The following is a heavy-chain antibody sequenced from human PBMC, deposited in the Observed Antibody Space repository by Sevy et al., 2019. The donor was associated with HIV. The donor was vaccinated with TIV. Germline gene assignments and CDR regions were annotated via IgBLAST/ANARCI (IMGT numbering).Heavy chain of an antibody. CDR1: GYTFTDYY. Sequence: ASVKVSCKASGYTFTDYYIHWVRQAPGQGLEWMAWINPNDGVTNYAQRFQGRVTVTRDTSNSTAYMELRRLRSDDTAIYYCARLTTMPTSVLYGMDVWGQGTTVTVSS. CDR3: ARLTTMPTSVLYGMDV. D-gene: IGHD1-1*01. J-gene: IGHJ6*02. CDR2: INPNDGVT. V-gene: IGHV1-2*02.